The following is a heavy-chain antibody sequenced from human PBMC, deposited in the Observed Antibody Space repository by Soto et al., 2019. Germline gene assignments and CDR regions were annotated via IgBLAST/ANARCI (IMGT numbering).Heavy chain of an antibody. J-gene: IGHJ4*02. Sequence: EVQLVESGGGLVQPGGSLRLSCSASGFTFSSYDMHWVRQGTGKGLEWVSAIGTTGDTYYAGSAKGRFTISREKAKNSLYLQMNSLRAGDTAIYFCARAIVPTLFDYWGQGTLVTVSS. CDR1: GFTFSSYD. CDR3: ARAIVPTLFDY. D-gene: IGHD1-26*01. V-gene: IGHV3-13*04. CDR2: IGTTGDT.